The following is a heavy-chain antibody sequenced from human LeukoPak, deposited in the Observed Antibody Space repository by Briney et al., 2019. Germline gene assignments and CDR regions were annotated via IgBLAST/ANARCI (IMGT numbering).Heavy chain of an antibody. Sequence: ASVKVSCKASGYTFTSYYIHWVRQAPGEGPEWMGIINPSGGSTSYAQKFQGRVTMTTDTSTSTAYMELRSLRSDDTAVYYCARAHKGERRDGYRTNLFDYWGQGTLVTVSS. CDR1: GYTFTSYY. J-gene: IGHJ4*02. CDR2: INPSGGST. CDR3: ARAHKGERRDGYRTNLFDY. D-gene: IGHD5-24*01. V-gene: IGHV1-46*01.